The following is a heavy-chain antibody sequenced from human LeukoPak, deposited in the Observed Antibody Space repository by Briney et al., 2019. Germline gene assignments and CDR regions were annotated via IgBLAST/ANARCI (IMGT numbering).Heavy chain of an antibody. V-gene: IGHV3-23*01. CDR2: ITPSGSIS. J-gene: IGHJ5*02. CDR3: ARDLDWGAFDA. D-gene: IGHD3-9*01. Sequence: GGSLGLSCAASGFTFSRHGINWVRQAPGKGLEWVSGITPSGSISYYADSVKGRFTISRDNSKNTVSLHMNSLRAEDTALYYCARDLDWGAFDAWGQGTLVTVSS. CDR1: GFTFSRHG.